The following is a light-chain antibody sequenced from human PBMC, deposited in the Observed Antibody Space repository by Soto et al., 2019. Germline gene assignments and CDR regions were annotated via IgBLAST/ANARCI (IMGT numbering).Light chain of an antibody. CDR1: SSDVGGYNY. V-gene: IGLV2-14*01. CDR3: SSYTSSSTI. J-gene: IGLJ1*01. Sequence: QSALTQPASVSGSPGQSITISCTGTSSDVGGYNYVSWYQQHPGKAPKLMIYDVSNRPSGVSNRFSGSKSGNTASLTISGPQAEDEGDYYCSSYTSSSTIFGTGTKVTVL. CDR2: DVS.